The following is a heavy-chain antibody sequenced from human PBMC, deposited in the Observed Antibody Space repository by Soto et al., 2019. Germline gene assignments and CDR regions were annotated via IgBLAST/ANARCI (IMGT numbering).Heavy chain of an antibody. Sequence: GGSLRLSCAASGFTFSGSAMHWVRQASGKGLEWVGRIRSKANSYATAYAASVKGRFTISRDDSKNTAYLQMNSLKTEDTAVYYCAKGGSITMIVVAISREADAFGIWGQGTMVTVSS. CDR2: IRSKANSYAT. V-gene: IGHV3-73*01. J-gene: IGHJ3*02. D-gene: IGHD3-22*01. CDR1: GFTFSGSA. CDR3: AKGGSITMIVVAISREADAFGI.